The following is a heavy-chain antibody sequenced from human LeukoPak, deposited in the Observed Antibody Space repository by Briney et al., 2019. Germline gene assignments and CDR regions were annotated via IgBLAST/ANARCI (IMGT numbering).Heavy chain of an antibody. J-gene: IGHJ4*02. CDR1: GFTFSSYW. D-gene: IGHD3-10*01. V-gene: IGHV3-23*01. CDR3: ARGGLWFGRFDY. Sequence: GGSLRLSCAASGFTFSSYWMHWVRQGPGKGLEWVSTISDTGGSTYYADSVKGRFTISRDNSKNTLYLQMNSLRAEDTAVYYCARGGLWFGRFDYWGQGTLVTVSS. CDR2: ISDTGGST.